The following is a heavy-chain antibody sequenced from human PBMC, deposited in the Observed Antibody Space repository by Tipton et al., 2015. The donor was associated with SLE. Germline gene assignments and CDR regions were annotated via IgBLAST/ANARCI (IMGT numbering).Heavy chain of an antibody. D-gene: IGHD2-21*01. J-gene: IGHJ4*02. CDR3: ARALGNCGDHICPH. V-gene: IGHV4-39*01. CDR2: IYYNGGT. Sequence: TLSLTCNVSGASISSSDYSWGWMRQPPGEGLEWIGTIYYNGGTHSNPSLKSRVSISEDTSKNQFSLKLNSVTASDTGVYYCARALGNCGDHICPHWGQGTRVTVSS. CDR1: GASISSSDYS.